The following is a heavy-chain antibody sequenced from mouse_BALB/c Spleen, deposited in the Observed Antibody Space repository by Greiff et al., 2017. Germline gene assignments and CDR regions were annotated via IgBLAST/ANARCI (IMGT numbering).Heavy chain of an antibody. V-gene: IGHV5-9*03. Sequence: EVQVVESGGGLVKPGGSLKLSCAASGFTFSSYAMSWVRQTPEKRLEWVATISSGGGNTYYPDSVKGRFTISRDNAKNNLYLQMSSRRSEDTALYYCATYTTAKSFDYWGQGTTLTVSS. D-gene: IGHD1-2*01. CDR1: GFTFSSYA. CDR2: ISSGGGNT. CDR3: ATYTTAKSFDY. J-gene: IGHJ2*01.